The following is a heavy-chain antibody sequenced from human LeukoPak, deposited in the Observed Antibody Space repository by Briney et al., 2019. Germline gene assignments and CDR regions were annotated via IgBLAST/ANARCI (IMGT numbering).Heavy chain of an antibody. J-gene: IGHJ1*01. CDR1: GGSISSGGYS. CDR2: IYHSGSI. D-gene: IGHD3-22*01. V-gene: IGHV4-30-2*01. CDR3: ARSYYYDSSGTLGH. Sequence: SETLSLTCAVPGGSISSGGYSWSWIRQPPGKGLEWIGYIYHSGSIYYNPSLKSRVTISVDRSKNQFSLKLSSVTAADTAVYYCARSYYYDSSGTLGHWGQGTLVTVSS.